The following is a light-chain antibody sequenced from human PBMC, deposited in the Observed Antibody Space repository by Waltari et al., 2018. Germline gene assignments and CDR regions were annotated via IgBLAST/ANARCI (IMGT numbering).Light chain of an antibody. CDR2: EVR. V-gene: IGLV2-23*02. CDR1: STDLGTYNV. CDR3: CSFAGNSYV. J-gene: IGLJ1*01. Sequence: QSALTQPASMSGSPGQSITISCTGTSTDLGTYNVVTWYQHHPGKPPKPSIYEVRKRPSGISDRSSGSMSGITASLTISRLQAEDEAEYYCCSFAGNSYVFGTGTKVTVL.